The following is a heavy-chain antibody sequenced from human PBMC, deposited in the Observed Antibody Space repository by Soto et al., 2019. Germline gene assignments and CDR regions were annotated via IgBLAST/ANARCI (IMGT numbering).Heavy chain of an antibody. J-gene: IGHJ6*02. V-gene: IGHV4-59*01. Sequence: SETLSLTCTVSGGSINSYYWSWIRQPPGKGLEWIGYISYSGSTNYNPSLDSRVTISVDRSKNQFSLKLNSVTAADTAVYYCARSFDSSVAGMDVWGQGTTVTVSS. CDR3: ARSFDSSVAGMDV. CDR2: ISYSGST. D-gene: IGHD3-22*01. CDR1: GGSINSYY.